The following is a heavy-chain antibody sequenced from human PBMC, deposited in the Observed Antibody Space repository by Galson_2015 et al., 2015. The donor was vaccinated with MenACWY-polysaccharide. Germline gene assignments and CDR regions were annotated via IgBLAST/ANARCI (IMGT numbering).Heavy chain of an antibody. CDR1: GGSISSGSYY. J-gene: IGHJ5*02. V-gene: IGHV4-39*01. CDR3: ASRDSYGSEWFDP. D-gene: IGHD5-18*01. CDR2: IYYSGST. Sequence: ATMFLSCTVAGGSISSGSYYWGWIRGPRGEGMEWIGSIYYSGSTYYNPSLKIRVTISVDTSKNQFSLKLSSVTTADTAVYYCASRDSYGSEWFDPWGQGTLVTVSS.